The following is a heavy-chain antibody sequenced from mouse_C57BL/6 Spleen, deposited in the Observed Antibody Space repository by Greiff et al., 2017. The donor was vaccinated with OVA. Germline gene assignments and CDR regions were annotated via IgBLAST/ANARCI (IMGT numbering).Heavy chain of an antibody. Sequence: VVKPGASVKISCKASGYTFTDYYMNWVKQSHGRSLEWIGDINPNNGGTSYNQKFKGKATLTVDKSSSTAYMELRSLTSEDSAVYYCAAPPMDYWGQGTSVTVSS. J-gene: IGHJ4*01. CDR3: AAPPMDY. V-gene: IGHV1-26*01. CDR1: GYTFTDYY. CDR2: INPNNGGT.